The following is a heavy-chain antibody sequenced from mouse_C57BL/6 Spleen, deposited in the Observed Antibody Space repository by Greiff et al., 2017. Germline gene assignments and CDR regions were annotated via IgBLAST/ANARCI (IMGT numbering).Heavy chain of an antibody. CDR3: SHSTPYWYVDV. CDR1: GYAFSSYW. Sequence: VKLVESGAELVKPGASVKISCKASGYAFSSYWMNWVKQRPGKGLEWIGQIYPGDGDTNYNGKFKGKATLTADKSSSTAYLQLSSLTSEDAAVYFCSHSTPYWYVDVWGTGTTVTVSS. D-gene: IGHD2-5*01. CDR2: IYPGDGDT. V-gene: IGHV1-80*01. J-gene: IGHJ1*03.